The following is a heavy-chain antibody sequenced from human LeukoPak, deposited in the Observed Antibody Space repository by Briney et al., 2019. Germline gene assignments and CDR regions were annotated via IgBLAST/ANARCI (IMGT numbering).Heavy chain of an antibody. CDR2: INPSGGST. J-gene: IGHJ4*02. D-gene: IGHD2-2*01. Sequence: ASVKVSCKASGYTFTSYYMHWVRQAPGQGLEWMEIINPSGGSTSYAQKFQGRVTMTRDTSTSTVYMELSSLRSEDTAVYYCARPNHCSSTSCYAFPLGYWGQGTLVTVSS. CDR3: ARPNHCSSTSCYAFPLGY. CDR1: GYTFTSYY. V-gene: IGHV1-46*01.